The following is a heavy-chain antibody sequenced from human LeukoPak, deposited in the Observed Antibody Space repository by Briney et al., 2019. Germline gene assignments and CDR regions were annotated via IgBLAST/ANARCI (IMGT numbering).Heavy chain of an antibody. J-gene: IGHJ4*02. Sequence: PGGSLRLSCAASGFTFSSYGMHWVRQAPGKGLEWVSGISGSGGSTYYADSVKGRFTISRDNSKNTLYLQMNNLRAEDTAVYYCAKDDCSSSGCYVDYWGQGTLVTVSS. CDR3: AKDDCSSSGCYVDY. CDR1: GFTFSSYG. CDR2: ISGSGGST. V-gene: IGHV3-23*01. D-gene: IGHD2-2*01.